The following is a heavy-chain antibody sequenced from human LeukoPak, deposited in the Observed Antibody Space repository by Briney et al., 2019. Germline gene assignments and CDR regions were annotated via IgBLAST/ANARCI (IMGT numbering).Heavy chain of an antibody. V-gene: IGHV3-30*18. J-gene: IGHJ6*04. D-gene: IGHD3-9*01. CDR3: AKVLLGRYFDWLSYGMDV. Sequence: GGSLRLSCAASGFTSSSYGMHWARQAPGKGLEWVAVISYDGSNKYYADSVKGRFTISRDNSKNTLYLQMNSLRAEDTAVYYCAKVLLGRYFDWLSYGMDVWGKGTTVTVSS. CDR1: GFTSSSYG. CDR2: ISYDGSNK.